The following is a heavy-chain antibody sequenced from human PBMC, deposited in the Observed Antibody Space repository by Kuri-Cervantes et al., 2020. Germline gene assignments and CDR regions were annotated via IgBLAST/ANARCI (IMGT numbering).Heavy chain of an antibody. Sequence: KVSCKGSGYSFTSYWIGWVRQMPGKGLEWMGIIYPGDSDTRYSPSFQGQVTISADKSISTAYLQWSSLKASDTAVYYCARSYAVDTVGSGYFDYWGQGTLVTVSS. D-gene: IGHD5-18*01. V-gene: IGHV5-51*01. CDR1: GYSFTSYW. CDR2: IYPGDSDT. CDR3: ARSYAVDTVGSGYFDY. J-gene: IGHJ4*02.